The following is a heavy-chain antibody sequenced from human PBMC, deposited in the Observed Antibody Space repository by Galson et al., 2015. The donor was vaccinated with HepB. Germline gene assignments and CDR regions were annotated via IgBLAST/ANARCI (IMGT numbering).Heavy chain of an antibody. CDR2: IYYSGST. D-gene: IGHD3-22*01. Sequence: SETLSLTCTVSGDSISTYYWSWIRQPPGKGLEWIGYIYYSGSTNYNPSLKSRVTISVDTSKNQFSLKLSSVTAADTAVYYCAREKGTYYYESSGYSYAFDIWGQGTMVTVSS. CDR3: AREKGTYYYESSGYSYAFDI. CDR1: GDSISTYY. V-gene: IGHV4-59*01. J-gene: IGHJ3*02.